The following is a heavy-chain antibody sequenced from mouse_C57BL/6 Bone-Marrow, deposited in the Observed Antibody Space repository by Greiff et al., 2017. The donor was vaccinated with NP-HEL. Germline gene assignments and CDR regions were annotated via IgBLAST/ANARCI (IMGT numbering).Heavy chain of an antibody. J-gene: IGHJ2*01. CDR1: GYAFTNYL. CDR3: ARGDYGSSYRDY. D-gene: IGHD1-1*01. Sequence: VHLVESGAELVRPGTSVKVSCKASGYAFTNYLIEWVKQRPGQGLEWIGVINPGSGGTNYNEKFKGKATLTADKSSSTAYMQLSSLTSEDSAVYFCARGDYGSSYRDYWGQGTTLTVSS. V-gene: IGHV1-54*01. CDR2: INPGSGGT.